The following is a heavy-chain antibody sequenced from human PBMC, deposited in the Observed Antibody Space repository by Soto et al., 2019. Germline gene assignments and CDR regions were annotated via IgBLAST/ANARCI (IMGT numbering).Heavy chain of an antibody. J-gene: IGHJ4*02. V-gene: IGHV1-18*01. Sequence: HVQLVQSGGEVKKPGASVKVSCKASGYTFSSYGISWVRQAPGQGLEWMGWISAYNGNTNYAQKLQGRVTMTTDTSTSTAYMELRSLRSDDTAVYYCARVGIVVVAAARRGLDYWGQGTLVTVSS. D-gene: IGHD2-2*01. CDR1: GYTFSSYG. CDR2: ISAYNGNT. CDR3: ARVGIVVVAAARRGLDY.